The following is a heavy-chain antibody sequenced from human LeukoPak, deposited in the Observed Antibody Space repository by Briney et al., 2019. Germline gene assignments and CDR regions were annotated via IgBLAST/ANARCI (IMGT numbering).Heavy chain of an antibody. CDR2: INSDGSST. CDR3: AVSSSSGSGYFDY. D-gene: IGHD6-13*01. V-gene: IGHV3-74*01. CDR1: GFTFSSYW. Sequence: GGSLRLSCAASGFTFSSYWMHWVRQAPGKGLVWVSRINSDGSSTSYADSVKGRFTISRDNAKNTLYLQMNSLRAEDTAVYYCAVSSSSGSGYFDYWGQGTLVTVSS. J-gene: IGHJ4*02.